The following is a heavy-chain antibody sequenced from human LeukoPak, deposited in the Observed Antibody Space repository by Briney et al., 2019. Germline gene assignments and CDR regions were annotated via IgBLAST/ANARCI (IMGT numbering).Heavy chain of an antibody. CDR3: SRGLDSRKLGY. CDR1: GGTFSSYA. CDR2: IIPIFGTA. J-gene: IGHJ4*02. Sequence: GASVKVSCKASGGTFSSYAISWVRQAPGQGLEWMGGIIPIFGTANYAQKFQGRVTITTDESTSTAYMELSSLRSEDTAVYFCSRGLDSRKLGYWGQGILVTVSS. V-gene: IGHV1-69*05. D-gene: IGHD3-22*01.